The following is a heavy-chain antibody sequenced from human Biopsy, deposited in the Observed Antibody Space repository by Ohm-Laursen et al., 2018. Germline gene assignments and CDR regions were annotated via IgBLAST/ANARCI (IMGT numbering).Heavy chain of an antibody. CDR3: ARDREYYSDRTVPGYFDL. CDR2: VYYTGST. V-gene: IGHV4-59*01. Sequence: SQTLSLTCPVSGVSISSYYWSWIRQPPGKGLQWIGYVYYTGSTDYNPSLQSRVTISVDTSKNHFSLRLRSVTPAYTAIYYCARDREYYSDRTVPGYFDLWGRGTLVTVSS. CDR1: GVSISSYY. D-gene: IGHD3-22*01. J-gene: IGHJ2*01.